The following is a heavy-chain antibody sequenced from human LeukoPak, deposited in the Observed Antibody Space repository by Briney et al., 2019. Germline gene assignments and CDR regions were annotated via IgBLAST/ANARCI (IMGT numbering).Heavy chain of an antibody. V-gene: IGHV4-34*01. CDR3: ARGGEYYYDSSGYLH. CDR1: GGSFSGYY. Sequence: SETLSLTCAVYGGSFSGYYWSWIRQPPGKGLEWIGEINHSGSTNYNPSLKSRVTISVDTSKNQFSLKLSSVTAADTAVYYCARGGEYYYDSSGYLHWGQGTLVTVSS. CDR2: INHSGST. J-gene: IGHJ4*02. D-gene: IGHD3-22*01.